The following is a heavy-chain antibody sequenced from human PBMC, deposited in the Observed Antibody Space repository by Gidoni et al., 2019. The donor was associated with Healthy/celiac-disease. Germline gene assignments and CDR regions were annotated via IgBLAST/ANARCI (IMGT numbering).Heavy chain of an antibody. CDR1: GGSISSYY. J-gene: IGHJ4*02. CDR2: IYYSGST. Sequence: QVQLQESGPGLVKPSETLSLTCTVPGGSISSYYWSWIRQPPGKGLEWFGYIYYSGSTNYNPSLKSRVTISVDTSKNQFSLKLSSVTAADTAVYYCAREGIAVAGTFDYWGQGTLVTVSS. D-gene: IGHD6-19*01. CDR3: AREGIAVAGTFDY. V-gene: IGHV4-59*01.